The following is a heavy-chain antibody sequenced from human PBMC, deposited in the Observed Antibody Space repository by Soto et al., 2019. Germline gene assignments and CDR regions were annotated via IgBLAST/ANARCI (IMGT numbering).Heavy chain of an antibody. CDR3: ATRITVFGLLIPPFDP. V-gene: IGHV4-39*01. CDR2: IYYSGST. D-gene: IGHD3-3*01. J-gene: IGHJ5*02. CDR1: GGSISSSSYY. Sequence: SETLSLTCTVSGGSISSSSYYWGWIRQPPGKGLEWIGSIYYSGSTYYNPSLKSRVTISVDTSKNQFSLRLSSVTAADTAIYYCATRITVFGLLIPPFDPWGQGTQVTVSS.